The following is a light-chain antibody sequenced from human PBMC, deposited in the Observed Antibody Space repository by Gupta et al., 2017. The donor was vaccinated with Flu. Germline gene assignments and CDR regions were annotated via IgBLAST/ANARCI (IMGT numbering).Light chain of an antibody. Sequence: DIVMTQSPDSLAVSLGERATIKCTSSQNSLYSGNNKNWLGWYQQKPGQAPKLLFYWASTRESGVPDRFSASGSGTXFTLTIXSRQAEDVAVYYCQQEHIAPYIFGXGTKVEIK. J-gene: IGKJ2*01. CDR3: QQEHIAPYI. V-gene: IGKV4-1*01. CDR2: WAS. CDR1: QNSLYSGNNKNW.